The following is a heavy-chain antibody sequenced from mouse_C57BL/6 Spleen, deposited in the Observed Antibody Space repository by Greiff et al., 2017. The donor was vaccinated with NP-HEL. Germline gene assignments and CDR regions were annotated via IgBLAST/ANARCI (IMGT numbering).Heavy chain of an antibody. CDR1: GFTFSSYG. CDR2: ISSGGSYT. CDR3: ARHGGIYDYGAWFAY. J-gene: IGHJ3*01. D-gene: IGHD2-4*01. V-gene: IGHV5-6*01. Sequence: EVKLMESGGDLVKPGGSLKLSCAASGFTFSSYGMSWVRQTPDKRLEWVATISSGGSYTSYPDSVKGRVTISRDNANNTLYLKMSSLKSEDTAMYYCARHGGIYDYGAWFAYWGQGTLVTVSA.